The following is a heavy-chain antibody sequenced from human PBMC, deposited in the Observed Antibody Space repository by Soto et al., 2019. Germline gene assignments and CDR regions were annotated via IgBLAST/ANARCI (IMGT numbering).Heavy chain of an antibody. J-gene: IGHJ4*02. CDR2: IYHSTT. CDR1: GGSVSSSSYY. CDR3: ARELVGATTDY. V-gene: IGHV4-61*01. Sequence: PSETLSLTCTVPGGSVSSSSYYWNWIRQPPGRGLEWIGYIYHSTTNYNPSLKSRVTISLDTSKNQFLLKLNSVTAADTAVYYCARELVGATTDYWGQGTLVTVSS. D-gene: IGHD1-26*01.